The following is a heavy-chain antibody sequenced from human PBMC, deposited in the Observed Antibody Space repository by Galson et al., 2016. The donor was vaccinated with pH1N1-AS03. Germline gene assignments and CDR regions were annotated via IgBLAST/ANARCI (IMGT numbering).Heavy chain of an antibody. J-gene: IGHJ5*02. CDR1: GFPFSTYW. D-gene: IGHD1-26*01. CDR3: VRDRELVR. Sequence: LSCAASGFPFSTYWMHWVRQAPGKGLEWVSRINPDASSTNYAESVKGRFTISRDNAKNTVYLQINSLRAEDTAVYYCVRDRELVRWGQGTLVTVSS. V-gene: IGHV3-74*01. CDR2: INPDASST.